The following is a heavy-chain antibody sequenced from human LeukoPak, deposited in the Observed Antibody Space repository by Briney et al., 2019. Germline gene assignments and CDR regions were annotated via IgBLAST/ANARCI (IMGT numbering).Heavy chain of an antibody. D-gene: IGHD2/OR15-2a*01. V-gene: IGHV3-30*18. CDR3: AKDIPTYYVVPDAFDI. CDR1: GFTFSGYG. Sequence: GGSLRLSCEASGFTFSGYGMHWVRQAPGKGLEWVATTSYDESEKFYEDSVKGRFAISRDNSKNTLYLQMNSLRTEDTAVYYCAKDIPTYYVVPDAFDIWGQGTMVTVSS. CDR2: TSYDESEK. J-gene: IGHJ3*02.